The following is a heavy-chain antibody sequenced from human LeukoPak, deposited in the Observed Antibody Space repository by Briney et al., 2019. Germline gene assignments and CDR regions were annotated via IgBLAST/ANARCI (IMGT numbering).Heavy chain of an antibody. CDR1: GYTFTDYY. Sequence: ASVKVSCKVSGYTFTDYYMHWVPQAPGKGLEWMGLVDPEDGETLYAEKFQGRVTITADTSTDTAYMELSSLRSEDTAVYYCATVSPYYYDSSGYYYPLDYWGQGTLVTVSS. J-gene: IGHJ4*02. V-gene: IGHV1-69-2*01. D-gene: IGHD3-22*01. CDR3: ATVSPYYYDSSGYYYPLDY. CDR2: VDPEDGET.